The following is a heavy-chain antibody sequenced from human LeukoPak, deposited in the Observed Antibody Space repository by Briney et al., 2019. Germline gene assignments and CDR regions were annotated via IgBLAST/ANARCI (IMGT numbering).Heavy chain of an antibody. V-gene: IGHV1-3*01. CDR2: NAGNGNT. CDR3: AREGVRYYYYYYGMDV. J-gene: IGHJ6*02. Sequence: NAGNGNTKYSQKFQGRVTITRDTSASTAYMELSSLRSEDTAVYYCAREGVRYYYYYYGMDVWGQGTTVTVSS.